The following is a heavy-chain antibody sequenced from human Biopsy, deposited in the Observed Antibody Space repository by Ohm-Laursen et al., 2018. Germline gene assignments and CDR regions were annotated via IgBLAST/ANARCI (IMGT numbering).Heavy chain of an antibody. J-gene: IGHJ5*02. V-gene: IGHV3-33*01. CDR2: MWSDGINK. CDR1: GFAFSYYG. D-gene: IGHD3-9*01. Sequence: SLRLSCVASGFAFSYYGLHWVRQAPGKGLQWVAVMWSDGINKNYADSVKGRFTVSRDNSNNVLYLQMSSLRDEDSAVYYCARDDDTTGHYMILNHWGQGTPVTVSS. CDR3: ARDDDTTGHYMILNH.